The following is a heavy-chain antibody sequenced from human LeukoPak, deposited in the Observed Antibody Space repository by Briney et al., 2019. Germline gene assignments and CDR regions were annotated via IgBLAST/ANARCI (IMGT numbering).Heavy chain of an antibody. D-gene: IGHD3/OR15-3a*01. CDR2: INPSGGST. V-gene: IGHV1-46*01. CDR1: GYTFTSYY. CDR3: ATYRTGYYSARYADYYYMDV. J-gene: IGHJ6*03. Sequence: SVKVSCKASGYTFTSYYMHWVRQAPGQGLEWMGIINPSGGSTSYAQKFQGRVTMTRDMSTSTVYMELSSLRSEDTAVYYCATYRTGYYSARYADYYYMDVWGKGTTVTVSS.